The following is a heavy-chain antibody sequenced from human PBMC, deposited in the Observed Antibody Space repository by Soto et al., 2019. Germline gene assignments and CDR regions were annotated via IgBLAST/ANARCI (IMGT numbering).Heavy chain of an antibody. J-gene: IGHJ5*02. V-gene: IGHV1-18*04. Sequence: VQLVQSGPEVKKPGASVKVSCKASGYTFTSFGITWVRQAPGQDLEWMGWISAYNGDTNYAPRLQGRVTMTTDASTSTVYMELKNRKSDDTAVYYCARDQEYSTSGLYWLDLWGQGTLVTVSS. CDR1: GYTFTSFG. D-gene: IGHD6-6*01. CDR2: ISAYNGDT. CDR3: ARDQEYSTSGLYWLDL.